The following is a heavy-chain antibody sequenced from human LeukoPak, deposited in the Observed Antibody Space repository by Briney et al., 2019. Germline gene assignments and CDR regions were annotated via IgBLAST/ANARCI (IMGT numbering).Heavy chain of an antibody. Sequence: GGSLRLSCAASGFTVSSNYMSWVRQAPGKGLDWVSVIYSGGSTYYADSVKGRFTISRANPKNTLYLQMNSLRAEDTAVYYCARAQETTSDFDAFDIWGQGTMVTVSS. J-gene: IGHJ3*02. CDR3: ARAQETTSDFDAFDI. V-gene: IGHV3-66*01. CDR1: GFTVSSNY. CDR2: IYSGGST. D-gene: IGHD1-7*01.